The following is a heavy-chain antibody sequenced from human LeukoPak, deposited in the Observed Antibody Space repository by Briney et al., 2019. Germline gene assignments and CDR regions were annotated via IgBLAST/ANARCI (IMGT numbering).Heavy chain of an antibody. D-gene: IGHD4-17*01. J-gene: IGHJ6*03. CDR1: GYTFTGYY. CDR3: ARDSKPQLDAVTHYYYYYMDV. Sequence: GASVKVSCKASGYTFTGYYMHWVRQAPGQGLEWMGWINPNSGGTNYAQKFQGRVTMTRDTSISTAYMELSRLRSDDTAVYYCARDSKPQLDAVTHYYYYYMDVWGKGTTVTVSS. V-gene: IGHV1-2*02. CDR2: INPNSGGT.